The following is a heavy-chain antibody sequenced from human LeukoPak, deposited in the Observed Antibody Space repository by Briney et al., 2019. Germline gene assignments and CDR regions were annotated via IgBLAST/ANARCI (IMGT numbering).Heavy chain of an antibody. V-gene: IGHV3-30*02. Sequence: TGGSLRLSCAASGFGFSGYNMHWVRQAPDKGLEWVAFIQYDGTTKSYSDSVKGRFTISRDNSNNTLFLQMNSLRAEDTAVYYCARGRNSSSYYYYYMDVWGKGTTVTVSS. D-gene: IGHD6-6*01. CDR3: ARGRNSSSYYYYYMDV. J-gene: IGHJ6*03. CDR2: IQYDGTTK. CDR1: GFGFSGYN.